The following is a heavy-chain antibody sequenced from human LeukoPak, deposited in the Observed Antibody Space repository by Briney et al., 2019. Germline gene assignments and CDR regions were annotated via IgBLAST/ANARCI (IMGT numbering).Heavy chain of an antibody. V-gene: IGHV1-24*01. CDR3: ASIDLDS. CDR2: EDGEA. J-gene: IGHJ4*02. D-gene: IGHD2-21*01. Sequence: ASVKVSCKVSGYTLTGLSIRWVRQPPGKGLEWMGGEDGEAIYAQKFQGRVTMTEDTSTDTAYMDLSSLRSEDTAVYYCASIDLDSWGQGTLVTVSS. CDR1: GYTLTGLS.